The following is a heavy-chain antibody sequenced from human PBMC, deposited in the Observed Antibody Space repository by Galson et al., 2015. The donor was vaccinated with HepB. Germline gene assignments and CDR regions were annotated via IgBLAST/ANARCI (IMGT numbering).Heavy chain of an antibody. V-gene: IGHV3-30-3*01. CDR1: GFTFSSYA. J-gene: IGHJ4*02. Sequence: SLRLSCAASGFTFSSYAMHWVRQAPGKGLEWVAVISYDGSNKYHADSVKGRFTISRDNSKNTLYLQMNSLRAEDTAVYYCAREQWLRTYYFDYWGQGTLVTVSS. CDR3: AREQWLRTYYFDY. D-gene: IGHD6-19*01. CDR2: ISYDGSNK.